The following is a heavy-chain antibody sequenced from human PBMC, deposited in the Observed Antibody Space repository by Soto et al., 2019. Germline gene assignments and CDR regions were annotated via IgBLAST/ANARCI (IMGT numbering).Heavy chain of an antibody. Sequence: SETLSLTCTVSGGSFNRGDCSWTWIRQPPGKGLEWIGYIYHTGTTYYNMSLKSRVTISVDRSKNQFSLKLSSVTAADTAVYYCARGINYDDRSGDSWFDPWGQG. D-gene: IGHD3-22*01. CDR1: GGSFNRGDCS. J-gene: IGHJ5*02. CDR2: IYHTGTT. CDR3: ARGINYDDRSGDSWFDP. V-gene: IGHV4-30-2*01.